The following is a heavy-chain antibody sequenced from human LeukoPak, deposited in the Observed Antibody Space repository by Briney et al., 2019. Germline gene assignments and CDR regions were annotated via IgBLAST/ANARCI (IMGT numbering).Heavy chain of an antibody. V-gene: IGHV1-24*01. D-gene: IGHD2-2*01. Sequence: SVKVSCKVSGYTLTELSMHWVRQAPGKGLEWMGGFDPVDGETIYAQKFQGRVTMTEDTSTDTAYMELSSLRSEDTAVYYCATIIVVPAAPFDYWGQGTLVTVSS. CDR2: FDPVDGET. CDR1: GYTLTELS. J-gene: IGHJ4*02. CDR3: ATIIVVPAAPFDY.